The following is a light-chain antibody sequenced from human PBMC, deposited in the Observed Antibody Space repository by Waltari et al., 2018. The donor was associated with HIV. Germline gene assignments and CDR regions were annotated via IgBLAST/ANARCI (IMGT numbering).Light chain of an antibody. V-gene: IGKV3-15*01. CDR1: ESLNSH. Sequence: VMTQSPATISKSRGEAATLSCRASESLNSHLAWYQHKPGQAPRLLIYGASTRAAGVPARFSGSGSGTEFSLTISSLQSEDFANYYCQQYNNWPPYTFGQGTRLEIK. CDR3: QQYNNWPPYT. J-gene: IGKJ2*01. CDR2: GAS.